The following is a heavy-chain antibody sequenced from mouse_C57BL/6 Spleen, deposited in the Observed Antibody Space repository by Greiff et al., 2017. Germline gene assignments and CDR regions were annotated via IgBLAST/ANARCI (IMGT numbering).Heavy chain of an antibody. CDR2: INPGSGGT. Sequence: VQLQQSGAELVRPGTSVKVSCKASGYAFTNYLIEWVKQRPGQGLEWIGVINPGSGGTNYNEKFKGKATLTADKSSSTAYMQLSSLTSEDSAVYFCAISPSMVKDAMDYWGQGTSVTVSS. CDR3: AISPSMVKDAMDY. D-gene: IGHD2-2*01. J-gene: IGHJ4*01. CDR1: GYAFTNYL. V-gene: IGHV1-54*01.